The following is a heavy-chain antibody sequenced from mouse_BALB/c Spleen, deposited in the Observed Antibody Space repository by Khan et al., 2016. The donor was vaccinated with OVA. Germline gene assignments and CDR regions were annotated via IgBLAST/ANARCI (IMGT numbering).Heavy chain of an antibody. J-gene: IGHJ2*01. Sequence: EVELVESGGTLVKPGGSLKLSCAASGFTFSSYAMSWVRQTPEKRLEWVATISSGGTYTYYPDSVKGRFTISRDNAKNTLYLQMSSLRSEDTAMYYCVSDYYGSSYEEYGGQGTTLTVSS. CDR3: VSDYYGSSYEEY. V-gene: IGHV5-9-3*01. D-gene: IGHD1-1*01. CDR1: GFTFSSYA. CDR2: ISSGGTYT.